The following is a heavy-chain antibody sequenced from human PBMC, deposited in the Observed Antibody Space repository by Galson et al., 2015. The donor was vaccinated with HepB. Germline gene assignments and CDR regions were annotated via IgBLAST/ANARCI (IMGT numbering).Heavy chain of an antibody. V-gene: IGHV1-69*02. Sequence: SVKVSCKASGGTFSSYTISWVRQAPGQGLEWMGRIIPILGIANYAQKFQGRVTITADKSTSTAYMELSSLRSEDTAVYYCASIQQTTTVGPDAFDIWGQGQWSPSLQ. J-gene: IGHJ3*02. CDR3: ASIQQTTTVGPDAFDI. D-gene: IGHD4-23*01. CDR2: IIPILGIA. CDR1: GGTFSSYT.